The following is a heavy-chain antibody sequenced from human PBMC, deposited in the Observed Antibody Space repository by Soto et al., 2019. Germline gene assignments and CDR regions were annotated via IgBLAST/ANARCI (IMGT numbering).Heavy chain of an antibody. V-gene: IGHV4-31*03. D-gene: IGHD3-9*01. J-gene: IGHJ4*02. CDR2: IYYSGST. CDR1: GGSISSGGYY. Sequence: QVQLQESGPGLVKPSQTLSLTCTVSGGSISSGGYYWSWIRQHPGKGLEWIGYIYYSGSTYYNPSLKSRVTIAVDTSKNQFSLKLSSVTAADTAVYYCARADYDILTGYEYFDYWGQGTLVTVSS. CDR3: ARADYDILTGYEYFDY.